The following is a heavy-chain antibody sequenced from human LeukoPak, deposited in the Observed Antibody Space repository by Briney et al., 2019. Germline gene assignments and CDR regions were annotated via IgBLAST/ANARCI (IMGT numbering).Heavy chain of an antibody. V-gene: IGHV4-59*12. Sequence: PSETLSLTCTVSGGSISSYYWSWIRQPPGKGLEWIGYIYYSGSTYYNPSLKSRVTISVDTSKNRFSLKLSSVTAADTAVYYCASIPTSSGSYWDVFDYWGQGILVTVSS. J-gene: IGHJ4*02. D-gene: IGHD1-26*01. CDR2: IYYSGST. CDR3: ASIPTSSGSYWDVFDY. CDR1: GGSISSYY.